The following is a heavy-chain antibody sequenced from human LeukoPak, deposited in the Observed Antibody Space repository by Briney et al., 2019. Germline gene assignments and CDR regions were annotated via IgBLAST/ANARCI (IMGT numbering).Heavy chain of an antibody. D-gene: IGHD3-16*01. J-gene: IGHJ6*02. V-gene: IGHV3-21*01. CDR1: GFTFSSYN. CDR3: ARDGARGRYYYYGMDV. CDR2: ISSSSSYI. Sequence: GGSLRLSCAASGFTFSSYNMNWVRQAPGKGLEWVSSISSSSSYIYYADSVKGRFTIFRDNAKNSLYLQMNSLRAEDTAVYYCARDGARGRYYYYGMDVWGQGTTVTVSS.